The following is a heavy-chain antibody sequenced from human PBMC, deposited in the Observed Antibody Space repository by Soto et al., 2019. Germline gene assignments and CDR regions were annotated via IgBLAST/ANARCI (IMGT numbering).Heavy chain of an antibody. Sequence: SETLSLTCAVSGGSISSSSWWSWVRQPPGKGLEWIGEIYHSGSTNHNPSLKSRVTISVDKSKNQFSPKLSSVTAADTAVYYCARHIAVPYYFDSWGQGTLVTVSS. J-gene: IGHJ4*02. CDR1: GGSISSSSW. CDR3: ARHIAVPYYFDS. D-gene: IGHD2-21*01. V-gene: IGHV4-4*02. CDR2: IYHSGST.